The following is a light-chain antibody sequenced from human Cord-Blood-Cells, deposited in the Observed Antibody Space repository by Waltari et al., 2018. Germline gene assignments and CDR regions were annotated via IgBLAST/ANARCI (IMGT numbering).Light chain of an antibody. Sequence: QSALTQPASVSGSPGQPTTISCTGTSRAVGGYTLVSWYQQHPGKAPKLMIYDVSKRPSGVSNRFSGSKSGNTASLTISGLQAEDEADYYCSSYTSSSTWVFGGGTKLTVL. CDR3: SSYTSSSTWV. CDR2: DVS. J-gene: IGLJ3*02. CDR1: SRAVGGYTL. V-gene: IGLV2-14*01.